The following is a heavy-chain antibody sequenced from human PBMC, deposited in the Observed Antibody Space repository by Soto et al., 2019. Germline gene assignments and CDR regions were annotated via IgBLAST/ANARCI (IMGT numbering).Heavy chain of an antibody. CDR2: INHSGST. J-gene: IGHJ4*02. V-gene: IGHV4-34*01. Sequence: SETLSLTCAVYGGSFSGYYWSWIRQPPGKGLEWIGEINHSGSTNYNPSLKSRVTISVDTSKNQFSLKLSSVTAADTAVYYCARDSSRITMVRGVIISPKRNKGGFDYWGQGTLVTVSS. D-gene: IGHD3-10*01. CDR1: GGSFSGYY. CDR3: ARDSSRITMVRGVIISPKRNKGGFDY.